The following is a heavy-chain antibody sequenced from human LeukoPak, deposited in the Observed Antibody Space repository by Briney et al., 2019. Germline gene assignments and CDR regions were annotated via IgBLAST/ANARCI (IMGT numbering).Heavy chain of an antibody. CDR2: INPSGGST. CDR3: ARDPKPHYYDSSGYYYPFDY. D-gene: IGHD3-22*01. J-gene: IGHJ4*02. CDR1: GYTFTSYY. Sequence: ASVKVSCKASGYTFTSYYMHWVRQDPGQGLEWMGIINPSGGSTSYAQKFQGRVTMTRDTSTSIVYMELSSLRSEDTAVYYCARDPKPHYYDSSGYYYPFDYWGQGTLVTVSS. V-gene: IGHV1-46*01.